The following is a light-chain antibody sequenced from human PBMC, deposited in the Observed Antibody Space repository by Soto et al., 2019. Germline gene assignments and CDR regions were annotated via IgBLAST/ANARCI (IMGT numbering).Light chain of an antibody. Sequence: QSALTQPRSVSGSPGQSVTISCTGSSTDDGDYNYVSRYQQHPGKVPKLMLYDVSKRPSGVPDRFSGSKSGNTASLTISGLQAEDEADYYCCSYAGRDTLYFFGSGTKLTVL. CDR1: STDDGDYNY. V-gene: IGLV2-11*01. CDR3: CSYAGRDTLYF. J-gene: IGLJ1*01. CDR2: DVS.